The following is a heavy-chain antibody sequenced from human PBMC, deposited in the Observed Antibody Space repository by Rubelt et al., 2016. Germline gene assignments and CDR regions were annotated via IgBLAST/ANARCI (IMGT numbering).Heavy chain of an antibody. J-gene: IGHJ1*01. D-gene: IGHD6-13*01. Sequence: QPGGSLSLSCEASGFTLGGHAMNWVRQVPGKGLEWISYISSSSGNIWYADSVKGRFTVSRDNAKNSLYLQMNSLRAEDTAVYYCAREAASMECFQHWGQGTLVTVSS. CDR2: ISSSSGNI. CDR1: GFTLGGHA. V-gene: IGHV3-48*01. CDR3: AREAASMECFQH.